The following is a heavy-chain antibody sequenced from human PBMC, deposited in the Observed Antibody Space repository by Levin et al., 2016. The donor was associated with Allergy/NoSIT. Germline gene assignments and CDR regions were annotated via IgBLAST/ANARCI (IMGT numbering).Heavy chain of an antibody. J-gene: IGHJ4*02. D-gene: IGHD2-15*01. CDR1: GFTFSSYS. Sequence: GESLKISCAASGFTFSSYSMNWVRQAPGKGLEWVSSISSSSSYIYYADSVKGRFTISRDNAKNSLYLQMNSLRAEDTAVYYCARVGRGDFDYWGQGTLVTVSS. CDR2: ISSSSSYI. V-gene: IGHV3-21*01. CDR3: ARVGRGDFDY.